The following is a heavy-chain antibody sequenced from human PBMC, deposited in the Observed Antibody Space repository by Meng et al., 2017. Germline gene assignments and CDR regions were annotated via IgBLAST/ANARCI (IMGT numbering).Heavy chain of an antibody. CDR2: ISSSGSTI. J-gene: IGHJ6*02. CDR1: GFTFSDYY. D-gene: IGHD4-17*01. V-gene: IGHV3-11*04. Sequence: GESLKISCAASGFTFSDYYMSWIRQAPGKGLEWVSYISSSGSTIYYADSVKGRFTISRDNAKNSRYLQMNSLRAEDTAVYYCATTGPTTVTTRPYYYYGMDVWGQGTMVTVSS. CDR3: ATTGPTTVTTRPYYYYGMDV.